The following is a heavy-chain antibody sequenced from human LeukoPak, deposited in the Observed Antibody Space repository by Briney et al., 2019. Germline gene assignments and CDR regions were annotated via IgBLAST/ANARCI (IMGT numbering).Heavy chain of an antibody. Sequence: SQTLSLTCAISGDSVSSNSAAWNWIRQSPSRGLEWLGRTYYRSKWYNNYAVSVRSRITINPDTSKNQFSLQLNSVTAADTAVYYCAGTRYCSSANCQTTAPWGQGTTVTVSS. J-gene: IGHJ6*02. V-gene: IGHV6-1*01. D-gene: IGHD2-2*01. CDR1: GDSVSSNSAA. CDR2: TYYRSKWYN. CDR3: AGTRYCSSANCQTTAP.